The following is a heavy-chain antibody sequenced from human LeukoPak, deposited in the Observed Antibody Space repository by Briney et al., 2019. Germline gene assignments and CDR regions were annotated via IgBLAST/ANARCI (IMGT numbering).Heavy chain of an antibody. V-gene: IGHV4-38-2*01. CDR2: IYHSGST. D-gene: IGHD2-2*01. J-gene: IGHJ4*02. CDR3: ARQHVVVPAAQLPFFDY. Sequence: PSETLSLTCAVSGYSISSGYYWGWIRQPPGKGLEWIGSIYHSGSTYYNPSLKSRVTISVDTSKNQFSLKLSSVTAADTAVYYCARQHVVVPAAQLPFFDYWGQGTLVTVSS. CDR1: GYSISSGYY.